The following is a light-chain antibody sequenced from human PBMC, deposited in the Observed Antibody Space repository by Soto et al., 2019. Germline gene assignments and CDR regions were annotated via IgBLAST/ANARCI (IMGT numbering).Light chain of an antibody. CDR2: WAS. Sequence: DIVMTQSPDSLAVSLGERATINFTFGRRLFFSPHNKSYLAWYQQKVGQPPQMLIYWASTRESGVPDRFRGSGSGTDFTLTISSLQADDVAVYYCQQYYRAPRTFGQGTKVE. CDR3: QQYYRAPRT. V-gene: IGKV4-1*01. CDR1: RRLFFSPHNKSY. J-gene: IGKJ2*01.